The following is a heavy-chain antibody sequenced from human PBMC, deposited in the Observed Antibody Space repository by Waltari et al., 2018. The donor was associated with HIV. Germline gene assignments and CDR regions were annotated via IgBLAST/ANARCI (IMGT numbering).Heavy chain of an antibody. CDR2: INHGQTT. CDR1: GGSFSSYY. V-gene: IGHV4-34*02. D-gene: IGHD6-19*01. Sequence: QVLLQQWGAGLLKPSETLSLTCAVYGGSFSSYYWSWIRQFPGGGLEWIGEINHGQTTNYNPSLKSRLTMSVDTSKNQFSLKLTSVTAADMAVYYCARGVFSLTVAGTYFDSWGQGTLVIV. J-gene: IGHJ4*02. CDR3: ARGVFSLTVAGTYFDS.